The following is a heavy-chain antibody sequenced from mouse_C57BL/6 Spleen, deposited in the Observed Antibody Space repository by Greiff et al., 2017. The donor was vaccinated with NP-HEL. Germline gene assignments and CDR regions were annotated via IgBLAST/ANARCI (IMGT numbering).Heavy chain of an antibody. Sequence: QVQLQQPGAELVRPGSSVKLSCKASGYTFTSYWMHWVKQRPIQGLECLGTIDPSAREPPSHPPFPDTSTLTVDKSSSTAYMQLSILTSEDSAVYYCARLGGYDYDGGYFDVWGTGTTVTVSS. CDR1: GYTFTSYW. CDR3: ARLGGYDYDGGYFDV. CDR2: IDPSAREP. D-gene: IGHD2-4*01. J-gene: IGHJ1*03. V-gene: IGHV1-52*01.